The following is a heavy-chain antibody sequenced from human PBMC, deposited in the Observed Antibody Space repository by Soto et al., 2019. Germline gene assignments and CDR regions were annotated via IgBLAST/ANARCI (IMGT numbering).Heavy chain of an antibody. CDR1: GFTFSDYY. V-gene: IGHV3-11*06. CDR3: ARGGYYYDSSGHFDSFDY. Sequence: GGSLRLSXAASGFTFSDYYMTWIRQAPGKGLEWVSYISSSTTYTNYADSVKGRFTISRDNAKNSLYLQMNSLRAEDTAVYYCARGGYYYDSSGHFDSFDYWGQGTLVTVSS. CDR2: ISSSTTYT. D-gene: IGHD3-22*01. J-gene: IGHJ4*02.